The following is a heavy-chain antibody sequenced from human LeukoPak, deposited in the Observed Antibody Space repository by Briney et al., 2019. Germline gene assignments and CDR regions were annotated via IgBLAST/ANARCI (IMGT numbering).Heavy chain of an antibody. CDR3: AREVYYGSGSQPY. V-gene: IGHV3-74*01. CDR2: INTDGSST. J-gene: IGHJ4*02. D-gene: IGHD3-10*01. Sequence: SGGSLRLSCAASGFTFSSYWMHWVRQAPGKGLVWVSRINTDGSSTSYADSVKGRFTISRDNAKNSLYLQINSLRAEDTAVYYCAREVYYGSGSQPYWGQGTLVTVSS. CDR1: GFTFSSYW.